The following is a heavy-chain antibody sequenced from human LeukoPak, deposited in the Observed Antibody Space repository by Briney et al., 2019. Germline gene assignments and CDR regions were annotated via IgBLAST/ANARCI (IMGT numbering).Heavy chain of an antibody. CDR3: AITGGSPMFGAFDI. CDR1: GGSMSGSSYY. CDR2: ILYSGST. Sequence: PSETLSLTCTVSGGSMSGSSYYWGWIRQPPGKGLEWIGGILYSGSTNYNPSLKSRVTISVDTSKNQFSLKLSSVTAADTAVYYCAITGGSPMFGAFDIWGQGTMVTVSS. D-gene: IGHD2-15*01. J-gene: IGHJ3*02. V-gene: IGHV4-39*01.